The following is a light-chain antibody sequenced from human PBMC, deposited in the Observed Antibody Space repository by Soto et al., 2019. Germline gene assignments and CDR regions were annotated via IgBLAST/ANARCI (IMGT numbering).Light chain of an antibody. V-gene: IGLV4-69*01. J-gene: IGLJ2*01. CDR2: LNSDGSH. Sequence: QSVLTQSPSASASLGASVKLTCTLSSGRSSYAIAWHQQQPDKGPRYLMKLNSDGSHSKGDGIPDRFSGSSSGAERHLTISSLQSEDEADYYCQTWGTAIHDVVFGGGAKLTVL. CDR1: SGRSSYA. CDR3: QTWGTAIHDVV.